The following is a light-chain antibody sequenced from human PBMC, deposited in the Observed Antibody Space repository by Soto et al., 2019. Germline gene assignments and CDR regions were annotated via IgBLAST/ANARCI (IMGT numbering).Light chain of an antibody. CDR1: QSVGSY. CDR3: QQRSNWPPLT. CDR2: DAS. J-gene: IGKJ4*01. Sequence: EIVLTQSPATLSLSPGERATLSCRASQSVGSYLAWYQHKPGQAPRLLIYDASIRATGIPARFSGSGSGTDFTLTISSLAPEDFAVYYCQQRSNWPPLTFGGGTKVEIK. V-gene: IGKV3-11*01.